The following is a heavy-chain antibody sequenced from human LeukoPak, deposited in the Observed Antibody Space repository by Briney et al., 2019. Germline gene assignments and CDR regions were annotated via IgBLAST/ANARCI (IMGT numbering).Heavy chain of an antibody. V-gene: IGHV3-30-3*01. D-gene: IGHD3-10*01. J-gene: IGHJ6*02. CDR2: ISYDGSNK. Sequence: GGSLRLSCAASGFTFSSYAMHWVRQAPGKGLEWVAVISYDGSNKYYADSVKGRFTISRDNSKNTLYLQMNSLRAEDTAVYYCAREILVWFGELLSPMDVWGQGTTVTVSS. CDR1: GFTFSSYA. CDR3: AREILVWFGELLSPMDV.